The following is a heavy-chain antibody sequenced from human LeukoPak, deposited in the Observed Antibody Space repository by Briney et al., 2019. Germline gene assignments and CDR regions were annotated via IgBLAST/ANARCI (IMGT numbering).Heavy chain of an antibody. D-gene: IGHD1-1*01. CDR1: GCTFSNGW. J-gene: IGHJ4*02. Sequence: LRLTCAASGCTFSNGWHSWVCQPQRQGMQWLAFISLNGSYINYADSVKGRFTISRDNAKNSLYLHMNSLTAEDTAVYYCARDGTAQYWGQGTLVTVSS. CDR3: ARDGTAQY. V-gene: IGHV3-11*05. CDR2: ISLNGSYI.